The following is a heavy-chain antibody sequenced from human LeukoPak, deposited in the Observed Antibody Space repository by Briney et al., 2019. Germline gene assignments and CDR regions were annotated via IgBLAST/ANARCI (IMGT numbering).Heavy chain of an antibody. V-gene: IGHV1-2*02. D-gene: IGHD5-18*01. CDR3: ARVSWIQLDYFDY. J-gene: IGHJ4*02. Sequence: GASVKVSCKASGYTFTGYYMHWVRQAPGQGLEWMGWINPNSGGTNYAQKFQGRVTMTRDTSISTAYMELSRLRSDDTAVYYYARVSWIQLDYFDYWGQGTLVTVSS. CDR1: GYTFTGYY. CDR2: INPNSGGT.